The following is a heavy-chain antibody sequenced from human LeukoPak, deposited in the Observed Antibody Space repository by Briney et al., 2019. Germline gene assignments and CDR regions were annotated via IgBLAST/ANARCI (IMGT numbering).Heavy chain of an antibody. V-gene: IGHV3-23*01. D-gene: IGHD2-2*01. CDR3: AKNLGYCSSTSCPEFDP. CDR1: GYTFSSYA. Sequence: SCKASGYTFSSYAMSWVRQAPGKGLEWVSAISGSGGSTYYADSVKGRFTISRDNSKNTLYLQMNSLRAEDTAVYYCAKNLGYCSSTSCPEFDPWGQGTLVTVSS. J-gene: IGHJ5*02. CDR2: ISGSGGST.